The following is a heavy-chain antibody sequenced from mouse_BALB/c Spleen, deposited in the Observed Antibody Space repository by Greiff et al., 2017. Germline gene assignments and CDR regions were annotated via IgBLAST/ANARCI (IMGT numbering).Heavy chain of an antibody. V-gene: IGHV1-54*01. Sequence: VKLLESGAELVRPGTSVKVSCKASGYAFTNYLIEWVKQRPGQGLEWIGVINPGSGGTNYNEKFKGKATLTADKSSSTAYMQLSSLTSDDSAVYFCARRGLRGDAMDYWGQGTSVTVSS. CDR1: GYAFTNYL. CDR3: ARRGLRGDAMDY. J-gene: IGHJ4*01. D-gene: IGHD1-1*01. CDR2: INPGSGGT.